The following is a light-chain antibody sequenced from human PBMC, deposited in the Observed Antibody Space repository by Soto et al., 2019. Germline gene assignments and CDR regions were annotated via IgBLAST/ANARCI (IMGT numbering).Light chain of an antibody. CDR2: EVT. Sequence: ALTQPPSASGSPGQSVTISCTGTSSDIGAYNFVSWYQQHPGKVPKLIIHEVTRRPSGVPDRFSASKSGNTASLTVSGLQAEDEADYYCSSHGGANNFYVFGTGTKVTVL. CDR1: SSDIGAYNF. J-gene: IGLJ1*01. CDR3: SSHGGANNFYV. V-gene: IGLV2-8*01.